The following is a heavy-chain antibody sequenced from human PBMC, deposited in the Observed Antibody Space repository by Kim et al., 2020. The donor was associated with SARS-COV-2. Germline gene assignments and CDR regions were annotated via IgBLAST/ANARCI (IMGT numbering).Heavy chain of an antibody. D-gene: IGHD5-18*01. CDR1: GGSISSSSYY. CDR2: IYYSGST. J-gene: IGHJ6*01. V-gene: IGHV4-39*01. Sequence: SETLSPTCTVSGGSISSSSYYWGWIRQPPGKGLEWIGSIYYSGSTYYNPSLKSRVTISVDTSKNQFSLKLSSVTAADTAVYYCARLQLARDYYYYGMDV. CDR3: ARLQLARDYYYYGMDV.